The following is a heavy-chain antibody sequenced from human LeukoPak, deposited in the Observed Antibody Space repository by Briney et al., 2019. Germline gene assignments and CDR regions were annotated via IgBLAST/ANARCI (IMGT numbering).Heavy chain of an antibody. J-gene: IGHJ4*02. CDR1: DGSISSYY. V-gene: IGHV4-4*07. CDR3: AREYYEYVWGSYDY. Sequence: SETLSLTXTVSDGSISSYYWSWIRQPAGKGLEWIGRIYTSGSTNYNPSLKSRVTMSVDTSKNQFSLKLNSVTAADTAVYYCAREYYEYVWGSYDYWGQGTLVTVSS. D-gene: IGHD3-16*01. CDR2: IYTSGST.